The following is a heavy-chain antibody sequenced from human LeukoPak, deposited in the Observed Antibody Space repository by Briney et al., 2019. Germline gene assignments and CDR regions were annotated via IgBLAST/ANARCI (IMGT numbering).Heavy chain of an antibody. D-gene: IGHD1-26*01. J-gene: IGHJ6*02. CDR2: IKPDGSEK. V-gene: IGHV3-7*05. CDR1: AFTFRTYW. CDR3: TRDASGDTNAGPRMDV. Sequence: GGSLRLSCAASAFTFRTYWMSWVRQAPGKGLGWVAMIKPDGSEKYYVDSVEGLFTISRDNAKNSLYLQMTSLRAEDTAVYYCTRDASGDTNAGPRMDVWGQGTTVTVSS.